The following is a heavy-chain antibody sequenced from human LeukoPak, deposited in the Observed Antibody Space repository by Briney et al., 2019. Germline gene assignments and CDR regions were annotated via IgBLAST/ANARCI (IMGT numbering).Heavy chain of an antibody. D-gene: IGHD3-16*01. V-gene: IGHV3-30*18. J-gene: IGHJ4*02. CDR1: GFTFSSYG. CDR2: ISYDGSNK. Sequence: PGGSLRLSCAASGFTFSSYGMHWVRQAPGKGLEWVAVISYDGSNKYYADSVKGRFTISRDNSENTLYLQMNSLRAEDTAVYYCAKDRYVFDCWGQGTLVTVSS. CDR3: AKDRYVFDC.